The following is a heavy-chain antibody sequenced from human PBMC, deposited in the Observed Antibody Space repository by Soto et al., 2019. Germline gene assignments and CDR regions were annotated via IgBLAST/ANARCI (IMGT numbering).Heavy chain of an antibody. J-gene: IGHJ4*02. CDR1: GGSTTNYY. Sequence: SETLSLTCTVSGGSTTNYYWSWIRQPPGKGLEWIGSIYYSGITHYNPSLKSRVTISVDTSKNQFSLRLNSVTAADTAVYYCARGGGYSYGYSDYWGQGTLVTVSS. V-gene: IGHV4-59*01. CDR3: ARGGGYSYGYSDY. D-gene: IGHD5-18*01. CDR2: IYYSGIT.